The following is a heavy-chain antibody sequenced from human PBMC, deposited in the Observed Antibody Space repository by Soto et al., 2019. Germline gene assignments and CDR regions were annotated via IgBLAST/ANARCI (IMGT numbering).Heavy chain of an antibody. D-gene: IGHD5-18*01. Sequence: PGLCMRLPCSASGFTYSSYGMHWVRQAPDKWLEWVAVRWYGGSNKYYADSVKGRFTSSRDYAKGTLYLQMNRQKTEATAVYYCARDELSCIQLWSAYDYRRQGSRVGVSS. CDR1: GFTYSSYG. CDR3: ARDELSCIQLWSAYDY. V-gene: IGHV3-33*01. CDR2: RWYGGSNK. J-gene: IGHJ4*02.